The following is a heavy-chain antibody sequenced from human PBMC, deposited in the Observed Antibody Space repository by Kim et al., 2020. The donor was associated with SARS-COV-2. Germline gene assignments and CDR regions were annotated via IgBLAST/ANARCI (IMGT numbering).Heavy chain of an antibody. D-gene: IGHD3-10*01. CDR1: GYSFTSYW. Sequence: GESLKISCKGSGYSFTSYWISWVRQMPGKDLEWMGRIDPSDSYTNYSPSFQGHVTISADKSISTAYLQWSSLKASDTAMYYCARHNRPKLWFGELSGTFDPWGQGTLVTVSS. CDR2: IDPSDSYT. V-gene: IGHV5-10-1*01. J-gene: IGHJ5*02. CDR3: ARHNRPKLWFGELSGTFDP.